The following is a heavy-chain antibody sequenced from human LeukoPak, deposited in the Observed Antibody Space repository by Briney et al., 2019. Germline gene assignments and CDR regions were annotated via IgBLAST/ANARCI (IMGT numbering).Heavy chain of an antibody. Sequence: PGGSLRLSCVGSGFAFSNFAMSWVRLAPGNGLEWVSAISGSGGNTYYADSVKGRFTISRDNSKNTLYLQMNSLRPEDTAVYYCARDQQNGYSSGWSFDSWGQGTLVTVPS. CDR1: GFAFSNFA. CDR2: ISGSGGNT. J-gene: IGHJ5*01. V-gene: IGHV3-23*01. CDR3: ARDQQNGYSSGWSFDS. D-gene: IGHD6-19*01.